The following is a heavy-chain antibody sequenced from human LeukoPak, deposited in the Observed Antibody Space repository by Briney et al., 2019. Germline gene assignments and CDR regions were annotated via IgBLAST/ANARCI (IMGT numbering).Heavy chain of an antibody. V-gene: IGHV4-38-2*02. Sequence: PSETLSLTCTVSGYSLSSGYFWGWIRQPPGKGLEWIGSIYHSGSTSYNPSLKSRLAISVDTSKNQFSRKLNFVTAADTAVYYCARGYYDSSGYGSWGQGTMVTVSS. CDR2: IYHSGST. CDR3: ARGYYDSSGYGS. J-gene: IGHJ3*01. D-gene: IGHD3-22*01. CDR1: GYSLSSGYF.